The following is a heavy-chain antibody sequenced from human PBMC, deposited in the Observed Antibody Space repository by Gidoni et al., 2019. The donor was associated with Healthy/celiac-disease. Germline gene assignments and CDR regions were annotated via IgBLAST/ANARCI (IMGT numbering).Heavy chain of an antibody. Sequence: QVQLVQSGAEVKKPGASVKVSCKVSGYTLTELSMHWVRQAPGKGLEWMGGFDPEDGETIYAQKFQGRVTMTEDTSTDTAYMELSSLRSEDTAVYYCATRSTTVTTSDYYYGMDVWGQGTTVTVSS. V-gene: IGHV1-24*01. CDR1: GYTLTELS. CDR2: FDPEDGET. J-gene: IGHJ6*02. CDR3: ATRSTTVTTSDYYYGMDV. D-gene: IGHD4-17*01.